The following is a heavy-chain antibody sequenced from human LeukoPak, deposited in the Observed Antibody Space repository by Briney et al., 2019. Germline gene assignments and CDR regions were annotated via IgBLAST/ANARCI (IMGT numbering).Heavy chain of an antibody. CDR3: ARVNNWGIDY. Sequence: GGSLRLSCAASGFTFSSYSMNWVRQAPGKGLGWVSSISSSSSYIYYADSVKGRFTISRDNAKNSLYLQMNSLRAEDTAVYYCARVNNWGIDYWGQGTLVTVSS. D-gene: IGHD7-27*01. CDR1: GFTFSSYS. J-gene: IGHJ4*02. CDR2: ISSSSSYI. V-gene: IGHV3-21*01.